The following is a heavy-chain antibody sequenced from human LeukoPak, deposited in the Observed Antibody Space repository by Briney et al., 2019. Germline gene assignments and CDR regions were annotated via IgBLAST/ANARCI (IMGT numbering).Heavy chain of an antibody. Sequence: ASVKVSCKASGGTFSSYAISWVRQAPGQGLEWVGRIIPILGIANYAQKFQGRVTITADKSTSTAYMELSSLRSEDTAVYYCARDSDLYYYDSSGYYYHAFDIWGQGTMVTVSS. D-gene: IGHD3-22*01. CDR3: ARDSDLYYYDSSGYYYHAFDI. CDR2: IIPILGIA. CDR1: GGTFSSYA. V-gene: IGHV1-69*04. J-gene: IGHJ3*02.